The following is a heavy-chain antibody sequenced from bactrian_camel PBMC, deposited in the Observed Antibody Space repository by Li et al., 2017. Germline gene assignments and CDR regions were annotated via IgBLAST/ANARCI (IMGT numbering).Heavy chain of an antibody. Sequence: HVQLVESGGGSVQAGGSLRLSCTASGSTPDDSDMGWYRQAPGSECELISTITIEVGTHYADSVKGRFTISRDNDKNTVHLQMHSLKPEDTAVYYCVTGRLEGTLYPIPIPPLDGCMTDFAWWGQGTQVTVS. J-gene: IGHJ6*01. CDR1: GSTPDDSD. D-gene: IGHD1*01. V-gene: IGHV3S53*01. CDR3: VTGRLEGTLYPIPIPPLDGCMTDFAW. CDR2: ITIEVGT.